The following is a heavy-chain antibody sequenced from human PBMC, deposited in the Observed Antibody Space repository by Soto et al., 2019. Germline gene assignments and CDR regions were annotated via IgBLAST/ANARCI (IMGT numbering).Heavy chain of an antibody. CDR1: GFTFSSYG. D-gene: IGHD2-15*01. Sequence: QVQLVESGGGVVQPGRSLRLSCAASGFTFSSYGMHGVRQAPGKGLEWVAVIWYDGSNKYYADSVKGRFTISRDNSKNTLYLQMNSLRAEDTAVYYCARDPLTPRGAFDIWGQGTMVTVSS. V-gene: IGHV3-33*01. CDR3: ARDPLTPRGAFDI. CDR2: IWYDGSNK. J-gene: IGHJ3*02.